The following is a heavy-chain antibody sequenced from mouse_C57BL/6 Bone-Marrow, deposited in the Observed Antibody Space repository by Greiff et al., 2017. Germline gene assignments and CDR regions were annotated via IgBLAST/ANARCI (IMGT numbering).Heavy chain of an antibody. CDR3: ASGRIYYDYGFYAMDY. CDR2: INPNYGTT. V-gene: IGHV1-39*01. CDR1: GYSFTDYN. D-gene: IGHD2-4*01. J-gene: IGHJ4*01. Sequence: EVKLMESGPELVKPGASVKISCKASGYSFTDYNMNWVKQSNGKSLEWIGVINPNYGTTSYNQKFKGKATLTVDKSYSTAYMQINSLTSEDSAVYYCASGRIYYDYGFYAMDYWGQGTSVTVSS.